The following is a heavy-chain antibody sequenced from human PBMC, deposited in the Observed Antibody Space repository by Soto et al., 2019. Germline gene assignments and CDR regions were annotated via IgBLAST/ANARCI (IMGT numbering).Heavy chain of an antibody. Sequence: SETLSLTCTVSGGSISSYYWSWIRQPPGKGLEWIGYIYHSGRTNDNPSLKSRVTISVDTSKNQFSLNVSSVTAADTALYYCARVERGTATTVVDAFDIWGPGTMVTVSS. D-gene: IGHD1-1*01. V-gene: IGHV4-59*12. CDR1: GGSISSYY. CDR3: ARVERGTATTVVDAFDI. CDR2: IYHSGRT. J-gene: IGHJ3*02.